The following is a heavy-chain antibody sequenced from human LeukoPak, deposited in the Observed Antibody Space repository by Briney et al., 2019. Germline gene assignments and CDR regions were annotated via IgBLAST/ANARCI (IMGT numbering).Heavy chain of an antibody. CDR1: GFTFSSYW. J-gene: IGHJ4*02. CDR2: INSDGSST. CDR3: ARVGQAGYVGYPLDY. Sequence: GGSLRLSCAASGFTFSSYWMHWVRQAPGKGLMWVSRINSDGSSTSYADSVKGRFTISRDNAKNTLYLQVNSPRAEDTAVFYCARVGQAGYVGYPLDYRGQGTLVTVSS. D-gene: IGHD5-12*01. V-gene: IGHV3-74*01.